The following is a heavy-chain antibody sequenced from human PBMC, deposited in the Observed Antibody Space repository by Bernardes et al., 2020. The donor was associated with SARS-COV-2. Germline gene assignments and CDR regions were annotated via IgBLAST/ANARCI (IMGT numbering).Heavy chain of an antibody. Sequence: SETLSLTCAVHGGSFSGSYWTWIRQPPGKGLESIGEINHSGSTNYNPSLKSRVTISLDTSKNQFSLKLSSVTAADTAVYYCARALACHLRGGMDVWGQGTTITGSS. J-gene: IGHJ6*02. D-gene: IGHD2-2*01. CDR2: INHSGST. CDR3: ARALACHLRGGMDV. CDR1: GGSFSGSY. V-gene: IGHV4-34*01.